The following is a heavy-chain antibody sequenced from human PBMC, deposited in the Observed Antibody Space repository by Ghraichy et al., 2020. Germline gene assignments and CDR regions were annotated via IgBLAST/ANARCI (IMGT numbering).Heavy chain of an antibody. CDR3: ARGLEHDFWSGNWSDAFDI. CDR2: INHSGST. CDR1: GGSFSSYY. Sequence: SETLSLSCAVYGGSFSSYYWSWVRQPPGKGLEWIGEINHSGSTNYNPPLKSRVAISIDTSKNQFSLKLSSVTAADTALYYCARGLEHDFWSGNWSDAFDIWGQGTMVTVSS. D-gene: IGHD3-3*01. V-gene: IGHV4-34*01. J-gene: IGHJ3*02.